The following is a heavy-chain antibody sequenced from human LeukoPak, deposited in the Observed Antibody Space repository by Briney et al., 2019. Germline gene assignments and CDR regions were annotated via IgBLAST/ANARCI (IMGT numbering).Heavy chain of an antibody. CDR2: IYYSGST. V-gene: IGHV4-59*12. Sequence: SETLSLTCTVSGGSISSYYWSWIRQPPGRGLEWIGYIYYSGSTNYNPSLKSRVTISVDTSKNQFSLKLSSVTAADTAVYYCARRTMKLRYYYGSGSAYIDYWGQGTLVTVSS. CDR3: ARRTMKLRYYYGSGSAYIDY. CDR1: GGSISSYY. D-gene: IGHD3-10*01. J-gene: IGHJ4*02.